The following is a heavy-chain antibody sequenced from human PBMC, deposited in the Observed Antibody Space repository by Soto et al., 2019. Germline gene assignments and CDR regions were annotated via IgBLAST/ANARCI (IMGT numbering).Heavy chain of an antibody. CDR2: ISYDGSTE. V-gene: IGHV3-30*18. D-gene: IGHD4-17*01. Sequence: PGGSLRLSCAASGFTFSGYYMHWVRQVPGKGLEWVAVISYDGSTEYYADSVKGRFTISRDNSANGLFLQMNSLRPEDTAVYYCTKDDGYSDSTYYHYFGMDVWGQGTTVTVSS. J-gene: IGHJ6*02. CDR1: GFTFSGYY. CDR3: TKDDGYSDSTYYHYFGMDV.